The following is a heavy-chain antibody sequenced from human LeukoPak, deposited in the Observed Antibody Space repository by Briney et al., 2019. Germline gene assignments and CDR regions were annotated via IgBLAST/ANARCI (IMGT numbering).Heavy chain of an antibody. CDR2: IYHSGST. J-gene: IGHJ2*01. D-gene: IGHD4-17*01. CDR3: ARDGALNYGDYWYFDL. V-gene: IGHV4-38-2*02. Sequence: PSETLSLTCAVSGYSISRDHYWGWIRQPPGKGLEWIGSIYHSGSTYYNPSLKSRVTVSVDTSKNQFSLKLSSVTAADTAVYYCARDGALNYGDYWYFDLWGPGTLVTASS. CDR1: GYSISRDHY.